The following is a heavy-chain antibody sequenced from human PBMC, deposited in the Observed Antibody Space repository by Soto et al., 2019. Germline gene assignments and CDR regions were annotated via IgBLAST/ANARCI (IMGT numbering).Heavy chain of an antibody. V-gene: IGHV3-23*01. CDR1: GFTFGTYA. J-gene: IGHJ5*02. CDR3: AKFRGQAYSDHYSGS. CDR2: ISVRGTT. Sequence: GGSLRLCSAASGFTFGTYAMSWVRQAPGKGLEWVSGISVRGTTFYADSVKGQFTHSRDDSKHRVHVEMNKLRAEDMDCYYCAKFRGQAYSDHYSGSWGEGTLVTV. D-gene: IGHD1-26*01.